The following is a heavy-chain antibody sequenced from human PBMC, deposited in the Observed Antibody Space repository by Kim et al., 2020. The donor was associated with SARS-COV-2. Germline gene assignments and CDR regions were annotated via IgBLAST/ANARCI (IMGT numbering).Heavy chain of an antibody. CDR2: GTA. CDR3: ARDLSAFDI. J-gene: IGHJ3*02. D-gene: IGHD3-16*02. Sequence: GTATSAQKFQGRVTITADESTSTAYMELSSLRSEDTAVYYCARDLSAFDIWGQGTMVTVSS. V-gene: IGHV1-69*01.